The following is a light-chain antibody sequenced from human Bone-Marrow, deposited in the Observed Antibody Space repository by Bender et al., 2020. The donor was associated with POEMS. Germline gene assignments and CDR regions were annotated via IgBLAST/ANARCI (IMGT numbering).Light chain of an antibody. CDR3: QTWDGSTVV. Sequence: SYDLTQSPSVSVSPGQTATFTCSGDGLGDKYTAWYRQKPGQSPVLVISHDAKRPSGIPERFSGSNSGSTATLTISETQAIDEADYYCQTWDGSTVVFGGGTKLTV. CDR1: GLGDKY. V-gene: IGLV3-1*01. CDR2: HDA. J-gene: IGLJ2*01.